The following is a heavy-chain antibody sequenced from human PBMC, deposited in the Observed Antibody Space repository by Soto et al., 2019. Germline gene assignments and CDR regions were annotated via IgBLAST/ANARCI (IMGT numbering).Heavy chain of an antibody. CDR3: ARLKYSSSSKWHYYYYYMDV. D-gene: IGHD6-6*01. J-gene: IGHJ6*03. CDR2: IYYSGST. Sequence: ASETLSLTCTVSGGSISSYYWSWIRQPPGKGLEWIGYIYYSGSTNYNPSLKSRVTISVDTSKNQFSLKLSSVTAADTAVYYCARLKYSSSSKWHYYYYYMDVWGKGTTVTVS. CDR1: GGSISSYY. V-gene: IGHV4-59*08.